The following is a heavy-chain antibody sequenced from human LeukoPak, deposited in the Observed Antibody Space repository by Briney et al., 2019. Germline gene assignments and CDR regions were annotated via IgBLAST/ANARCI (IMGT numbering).Heavy chain of an antibody. CDR1: GYTFTIYF. D-gene: IGHD2-8*01. V-gene: IGHV1-18*01. Sequence: ASVKVSCKASGYTFTIYFISWVRQAPGQGLAWVGWISPHSHTKNYAEKVQGRVTMTTDTSTTTVYMDLRSLRSDDTAVYLCARGRSMYYWGQGTPVTVSS. J-gene: IGHJ4*02. CDR2: ISPHSHTK. CDR3: ARGRSMYY.